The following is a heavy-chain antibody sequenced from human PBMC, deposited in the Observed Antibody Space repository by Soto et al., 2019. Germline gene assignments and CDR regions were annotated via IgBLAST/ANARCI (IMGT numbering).Heavy chain of an antibody. Sequence: QVQLQESGPGLVKPSGTLSLTCAVSSGSISSSNWWSWVRQPPGKGLEWIGEIYHSGSTNYNPSLKTRVTISVDKSNNQFSLKLSSVHAAATAVYYWARDAGYSSSWSEGGDAFDIWGQGTMVTVSS. CDR3: ARDAGYSSSWSEGGDAFDI. CDR1: SGSISSSNW. CDR2: IYHSGST. V-gene: IGHV4-4*02. D-gene: IGHD6-13*01. J-gene: IGHJ3*02.